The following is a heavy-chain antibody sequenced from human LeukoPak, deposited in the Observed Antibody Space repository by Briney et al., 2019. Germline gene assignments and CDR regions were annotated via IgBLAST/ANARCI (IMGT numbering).Heavy chain of an antibody. J-gene: IGHJ4*02. D-gene: IGHD2-8*02. V-gene: IGHV4-59*02. Sequence: PSETLSLTCSVSGDSVTSTYWSWIRQPPGKGLEWIAYGHHSESSNYNPSFRSRVTIPVDTSRNQLSLRLSSVTAADTAIYYCARESAGSLHDSTAAFHYWGQGILVIVSS. CDR2: GHHSESS. CDR1: GDSVTSTY. CDR3: ARESAGSLHDSTAAFHY.